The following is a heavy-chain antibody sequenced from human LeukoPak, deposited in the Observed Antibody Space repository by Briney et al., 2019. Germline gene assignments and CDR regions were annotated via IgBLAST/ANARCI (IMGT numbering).Heavy chain of an antibody. CDR3: ARVPAATDVFDI. CDR1: GXTFSTYR. CDR2: ITSGSRYI. D-gene: IGHD2-2*01. Sequence: GGSLRLSCAASGXTFSTYRMSWVRQAPGKGLEWVSSITSGSRYIYNADSVKGRFTISRDNAKNSLYLQMNSLRAEDTAVYYCARVPAATDVFDIWGLGTMVTVSS. J-gene: IGHJ3*02. V-gene: IGHV3-21*01.